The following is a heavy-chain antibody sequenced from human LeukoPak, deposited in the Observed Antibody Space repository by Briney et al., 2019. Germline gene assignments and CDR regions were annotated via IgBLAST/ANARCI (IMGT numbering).Heavy chain of an antibody. Sequence: PGGSLRLSCAASGFTFSSSWMTWVRQAPGKGLEWVAIIKQDGSEKYYVDSVKGRFTISRDNSKNTLYLQMNSLRAEDTAVYYCAKDQAKGRITMVRGVGGFDYWGQGTLVTVSS. CDR2: IKQDGSEK. CDR3: AKDQAKGRITMVRGVGGFDY. V-gene: IGHV3-7*05. J-gene: IGHJ4*02. CDR1: GFTFSSSW. D-gene: IGHD3-10*01.